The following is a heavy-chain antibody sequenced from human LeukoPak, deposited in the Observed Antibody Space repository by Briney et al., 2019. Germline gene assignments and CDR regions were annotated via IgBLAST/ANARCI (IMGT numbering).Heavy chain of an antibody. CDR2: ISGSGGST. CDR1: GFTFSSYA. Sequence: GGSLRLSCAASGFTFSSYAMSWVRQAPGKGLEWVSAISGSGGSTYYADSAKGRFTISRDNSKNTLYLQMNSLRAEDTAVYYCAKDSRITMIVVVISRPPDYWGQGTLVTVSS. V-gene: IGHV3-23*01. CDR3: AKDSRITMIVVVISRPPDY. D-gene: IGHD3-22*01. J-gene: IGHJ4*02.